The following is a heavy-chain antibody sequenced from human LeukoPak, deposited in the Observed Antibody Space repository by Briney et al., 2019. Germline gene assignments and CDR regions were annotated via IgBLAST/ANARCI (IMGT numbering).Heavy chain of an antibody. Sequence: GGSLRLSCAASGITFSSYAMSWVRQAPGKGLEWVSAISGSGGSTYYADSVKGRFTISRDNSKNTLYLQMNSLRAEDTAVYYCAKCPSRYGSNPYFDYWGQGTLVTVSS. D-gene: IGHD3-10*01. V-gene: IGHV3-23*01. J-gene: IGHJ4*02. CDR2: ISGSGGST. CDR3: AKCPSRYGSNPYFDY. CDR1: GITFSSYA.